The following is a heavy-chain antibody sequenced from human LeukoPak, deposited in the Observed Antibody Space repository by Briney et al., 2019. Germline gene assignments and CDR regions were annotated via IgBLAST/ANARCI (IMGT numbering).Heavy chain of an antibody. CDR3: ARDMIIAAAGILDY. CDR1: GFTFSSYW. D-gene: IGHD6-13*01. CDR2: ISSSGSTI. V-gene: IGHV3-48*04. J-gene: IGHJ4*02. Sequence: GGSLRLSCAASGFTFSSYWMSWVRQAPGKGLEWVSYISSSGSTIYYADSVKGRFTISRDNAKNSLYLQMNSLRAEDTAVYYCARDMIIAAAGILDYWGQGTLVTVSS.